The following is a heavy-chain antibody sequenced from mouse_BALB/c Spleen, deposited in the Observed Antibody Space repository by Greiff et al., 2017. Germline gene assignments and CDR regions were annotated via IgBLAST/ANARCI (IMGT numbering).Heavy chain of an antibody. CDR1: GFTFSDYY. V-gene: IGHV5-4*02. CDR2: ISDGGSYT. Sequence: EVKLVESGGGLVKPGGSLKLSCAASGFTFSDYYMYWVRQTPEKRLEWVATISDGGSYTYYPDSVKGRFTISRDNAKNNLYLQMSSLKSEDTAMYYCARDTLDSSGYSWFAYWGQGTLVTVSA. J-gene: IGHJ3*01. D-gene: IGHD3-2*01. CDR3: ARDTLDSSGYSWFAY.